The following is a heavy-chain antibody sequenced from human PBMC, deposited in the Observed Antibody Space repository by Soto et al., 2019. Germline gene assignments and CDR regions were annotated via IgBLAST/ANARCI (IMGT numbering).Heavy chain of an antibody. V-gene: IGHV1-69*06. D-gene: IGHD3-22*01. CDR2: IIPIFGTA. CDR3: ARDLSYYDSSGRGAFDI. J-gene: IGHJ3*02. CDR1: GGTFSSYA. Sequence: SVKVSCKASGGTFSSYAISWVRQAPGQGLEWMGGIIPIFGTANYAQKFQGRVTITADKSTSTAYMELSSLRPEDTAVYYCARDLSYYDSSGRGAFDIWGQGTMVTVSS.